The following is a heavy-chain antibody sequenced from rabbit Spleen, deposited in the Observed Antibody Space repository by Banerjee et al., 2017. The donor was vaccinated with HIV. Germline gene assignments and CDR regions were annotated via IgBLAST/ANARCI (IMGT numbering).Heavy chain of an antibody. CDR2: IDPVFGIA. V-gene: IGHV1S7*01. CDR1: GFTLSSYY. Sequence: QLEESAGGLVQPGGSLKLSCKASGFTLSSYYMNWVRQAPGKGLEWIGYIDPVFGIAVYASWVNGRFTISRDNAQNTLYLQLNSLTVADTATYFCVREVYHILGLWGPGTLVTVS. D-gene: IGHD1-1*01. CDR3: VREVYHILGL. J-gene: IGHJ4*01.